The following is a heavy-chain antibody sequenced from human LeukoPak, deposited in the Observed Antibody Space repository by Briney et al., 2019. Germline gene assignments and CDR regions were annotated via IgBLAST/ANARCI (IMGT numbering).Heavy chain of an antibody. CDR1: GFTFSNYW. CDR2: INSDGSST. D-gene: IGHD5-24*01. J-gene: IGHJ5*02. Sequence: GESLRLSCAASGFTFSNYWMHWVRQAPGKGLVWVSLINSDGSSTNYADSVKGRFTIYRDNAKNTLYLQMNSLRAEDTAVYYCARESTPLRGAFDPWGPGTLVTVSS. CDR3: ARESTPLRGAFDP. V-gene: IGHV3-74*01.